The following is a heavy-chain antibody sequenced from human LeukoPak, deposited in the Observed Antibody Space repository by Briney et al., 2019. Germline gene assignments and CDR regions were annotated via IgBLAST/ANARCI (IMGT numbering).Heavy chain of an antibody. CDR3: TRGRPTVEMATIITLFDY. Sequence: GGSLRLSCAASGFTFSNAWMSWVRQAPGKGLEWVGRIKSKTDGGTTDYAAPVKGRFTISRDDSKTTLYLQMNSLKTEDTAVYYCTRGRPTVEMATIITLFDYWGQGTLVTVSS. D-gene: IGHD5-24*01. CDR1: GFTFSNAW. J-gene: IGHJ4*02. V-gene: IGHV3-15*01. CDR2: IKSKTDGGTT.